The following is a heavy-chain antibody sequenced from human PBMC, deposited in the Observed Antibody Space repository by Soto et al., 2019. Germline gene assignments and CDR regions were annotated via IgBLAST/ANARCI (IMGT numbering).Heavy chain of an antibody. CDR1: GFTFDDYG. CDR3: AKARGGIDY. J-gene: IGHJ4*02. D-gene: IGHD3-16*01. V-gene: IGHV3-9*01. CDR2: ISWDSGSI. Sequence: EVQLVESGGGLVQPGRSLRLSCVGSGFTFDDYGMHWVRQAPGKGLEWVSGISWDSGSIGYAESVKGRFTISRDNAKNALYLQRNGLRTGDTALFYCAKARGGIDYWGQGTLVTVSS.